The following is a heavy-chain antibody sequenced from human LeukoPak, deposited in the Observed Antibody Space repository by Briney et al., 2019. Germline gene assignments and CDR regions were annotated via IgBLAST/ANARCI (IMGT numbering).Heavy chain of an antibody. D-gene: IGHD4-17*01. CDR1: GFTFSSYA. V-gene: IGHV3-23*01. CDR2: ISGSGGST. CDR3: AKDLDYGDYGWFDP. Sequence: PGGSLRLSCAASGFTFSSYAMSWVRQAPGKGLEWVSAISGSGGSTYYADSVKGRFTISRDNSKNTPYLQMNSLRAEDTAVYYCAKDLDYGDYGWFDPWGQGTLVTVSS. J-gene: IGHJ5*02.